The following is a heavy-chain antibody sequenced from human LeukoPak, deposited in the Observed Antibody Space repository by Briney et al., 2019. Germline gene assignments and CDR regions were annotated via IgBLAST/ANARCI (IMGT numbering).Heavy chain of an antibody. J-gene: IGHJ5*02. V-gene: IGHV4-4*07. CDR2: ICTSGST. D-gene: IGHD3-22*01. Sequence: SETLSLTCTVSGGSISSYYWSWIRQPAGKGLEWIGRICTSGSTNYNPSLKSRVTMSVDTSKNQFSLKLSSVTAADTAVYYCARMYYYDSSGPPLGWFDPWGQGTLVTVSS. CDR3: ARMYYYDSSGPPLGWFDP. CDR1: GGSISSYY.